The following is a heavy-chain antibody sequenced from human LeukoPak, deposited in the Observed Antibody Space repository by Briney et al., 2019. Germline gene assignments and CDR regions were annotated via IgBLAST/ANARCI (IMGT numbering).Heavy chain of an antibody. V-gene: IGHV4-4*09. CDR2: IYTSGST. CDR1: GGSTSCYY. Sequence: SETLSLNCPVPGGSTSCYYWSWIRPPPRKGLGWIGYIYTSGSTNYNPSLKSRVTISVDTSKNQFSLKLSSVTAADTAVYYCARRMTHKPYYMDVWGKGTTVTVSS. CDR3: ARRMTHKPYYMDV. J-gene: IGHJ6*03. D-gene: IGHD2-21*02.